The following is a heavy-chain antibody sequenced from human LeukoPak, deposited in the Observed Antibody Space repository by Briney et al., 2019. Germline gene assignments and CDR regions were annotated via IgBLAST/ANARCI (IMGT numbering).Heavy chain of an antibody. CDR2: IYYSGNT. CDR3: ARDVMDRGGNIFDF. V-gene: IGHV4-59*01. Sequence: SETLSLTCTVSGGSMNYNYWSWIRQPPGKGLEWIGYIYYSGNTKYNPSLKSRVTISIDTSKNQFSLKLSSVTAADTAVYYCARDVMDRGGNIFDFWGQGTLVTVSS. CDR1: GGSMNYNY. J-gene: IGHJ4*02. D-gene: IGHD3-10*01.